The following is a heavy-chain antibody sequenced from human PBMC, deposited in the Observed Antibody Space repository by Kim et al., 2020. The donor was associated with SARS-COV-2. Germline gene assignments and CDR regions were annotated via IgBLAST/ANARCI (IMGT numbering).Heavy chain of an antibody. CDR1: GGSISTYY. CDR3: ARGSTYYYDSSGYSIDN. CDR2: IYYSGST. Sequence: SETLSLTCTVSGGSISTYYWSWIRQPPGKGLEWIGYIYYSGSTHYNPSLKSRVTISVDMSKNQFSLKLSSVTAADTAVYYCARGSTYYYDSSGYSIDNWGQGTLVTVSS. J-gene: IGHJ4*02. V-gene: IGHV4-59*01. D-gene: IGHD3-22*01.